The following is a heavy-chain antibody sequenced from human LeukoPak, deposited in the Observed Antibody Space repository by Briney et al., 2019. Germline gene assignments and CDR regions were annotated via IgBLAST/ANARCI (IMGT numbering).Heavy chain of an antibody. CDR1: GFTFSRYW. Sequence: PGGSLRLSCAASGFTFSRYWMHWVRQVPGKGLEWVSAISGSGGSTYYADSVKGRFTISRDNSKNTLYLQMNSLRAEDTAVYYCAKVSIQAAGTAYFDYWGQGTLVTVSS. CDR2: ISGSGGST. CDR3: AKVSIQAAGTAYFDY. V-gene: IGHV3-23*01. J-gene: IGHJ4*02. D-gene: IGHD6-13*01.